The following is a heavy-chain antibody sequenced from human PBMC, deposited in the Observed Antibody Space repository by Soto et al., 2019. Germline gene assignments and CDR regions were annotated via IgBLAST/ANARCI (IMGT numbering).Heavy chain of an antibody. J-gene: IGHJ6*03. Sequence: ASVKVSCKASGYTFTSYGISWVRQAPGQGLEWMGWISAYNGNTNYAQKLQGRVTMTTDTSTSTAYMELRSLRSDDTAVYYCARVAIDVPAHPNCSSTSCLRKDYMDVWGKGTTVTVSS. CDR2: ISAYNGNT. CDR1: GYTFTSYG. CDR3: ARVAIDVPAHPNCSSTSCLRKDYMDV. V-gene: IGHV1-18*01. D-gene: IGHD2-2*01.